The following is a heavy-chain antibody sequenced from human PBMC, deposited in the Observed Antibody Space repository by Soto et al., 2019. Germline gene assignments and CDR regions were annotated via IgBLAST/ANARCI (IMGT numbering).Heavy chain of an antibody. CDR2: IIPIFGTA. V-gene: IGHV1-69*13. CDR3: ARPGDHYYDSGGYFDY. CDR1: GGTFSSYA. J-gene: IGHJ4*02. Sequence: GASVKVSCKASGGTFSSYAISWVRQAPGQGLEWMGGIIPIFGTANYAQKFQGRVTITADESTSTAYMELSSLRSEDTAVYYCARPGDHYYDSGGYFDYWGQGTLVTVSS. D-gene: IGHD3-22*01.